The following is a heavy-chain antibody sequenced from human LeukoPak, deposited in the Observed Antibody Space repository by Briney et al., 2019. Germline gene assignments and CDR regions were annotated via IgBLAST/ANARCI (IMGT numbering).Heavy chain of an antibody. CDR1: GFTFSNAW. CDR3: ADPGVGY. J-gene: IGHJ4*02. CDR2: IKQNGSEK. Sequence: PGGSLRLSCAASGFTFSNAWMSWVRQAPGKGLEWVANIKQNGSEKSYVDSVKGRFTISRDNAQNSLYLQMNNLRADDTAVYYCADPGVGYWGQGTLVTVSS. D-gene: IGHD2-8*01. V-gene: IGHV3-7*01.